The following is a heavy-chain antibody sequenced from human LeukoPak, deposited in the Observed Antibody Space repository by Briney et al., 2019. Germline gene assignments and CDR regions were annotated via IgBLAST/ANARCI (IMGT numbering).Heavy chain of an antibody. Sequence: GSLRLSCAASGFTFSSYTMSWVRQAPGKGLEWIGEINHSGSTNYNPSLKSRVTISVDTSKNQFSLKLSSVTAADTAVYYCASGIVPAAQADYWGQGTLVTVSS. CDR1: GFTFSSYT. V-gene: IGHV4-34*01. J-gene: IGHJ4*02. CDR2: INHSGST. CDR3: ASGIVPAAQADY. D-gene: IGHD2-2*01.